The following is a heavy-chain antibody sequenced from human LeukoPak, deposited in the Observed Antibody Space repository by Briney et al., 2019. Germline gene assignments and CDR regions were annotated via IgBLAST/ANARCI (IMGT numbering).Heavy chain of an antibody. D-gene: IGHD6-19*01. Sequence: ASVKVSCKTSGYTFSSYYMQWVRQATGQGLEWMGWMNPNSGNTGYAQKFQGRVTMTRNTSISTAYMELSSLRSEDTAVYYCATAVAGIFPPVLWGQGTLITVSS. CDR2: MNPNSGNT. J-gene: IGHJ4*02. CDR1: GYTFSSYY. V-gene: IGHV1-8*02. CDR3: ATAVAGIFPPVL.